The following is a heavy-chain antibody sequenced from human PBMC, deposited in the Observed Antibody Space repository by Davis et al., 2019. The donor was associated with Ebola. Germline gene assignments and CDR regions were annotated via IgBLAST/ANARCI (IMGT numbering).Heavy chain of an antibody. CDR1: GFTFSSYG. Sequence: PGGSLRLSCAASGFTFSSYGMHWVRQAPGKGLEWVSVISAGGSTTVYTDSAKGRFTISRDNSKNTLYLQMNSLRVEDTALYYCAKASSSPLTRAFDVWGRGAMVTVSS. CDR3: AKASSSPLTRAFDV. V-gene: IGHV3-NL1*01. CDR2: ISAGGSTT. J-gene: IGHJ3*01.